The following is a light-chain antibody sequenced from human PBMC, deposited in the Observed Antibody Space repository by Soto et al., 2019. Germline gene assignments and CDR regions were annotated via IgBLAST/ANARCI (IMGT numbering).Light chain of an antibody. CDR2: GAS. V-gene: IGKV3-20*01. Sequence: EIVLTQSPGTLSLSPGERATLSCRACQSVSSNYLAWYQQKPGQAPRLLIYGASSRATGIPDRFSGSASGTDFTLTISRLEPEDFAVYYCQQYGSSPRTFGQGTKVEIK. CDR3: QQYGSSPRT. J-gene: IGKJ1*01. CDR1: QSVSSNY.